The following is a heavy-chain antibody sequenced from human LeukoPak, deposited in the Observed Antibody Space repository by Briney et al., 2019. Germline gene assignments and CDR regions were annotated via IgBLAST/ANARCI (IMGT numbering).Heavy chain of an antibody. Sequence: SETLSLTCAVYGGSFSGYSWSWIRQPPGKGLEWIGEINHSGSTNYNPSLKSRVTISVDTSKTQFSLKLSSVTAASTAVYYCARAPRREYSYDHDYFDYWGQGTLVTVSS. D-gene: IGHD5-18*01. J-gene: IGHJ4*02. CDR1: GGSFSGYS. V-gene: IGHV4-34*01. CDR3: ARAPRREYSYDHDYFDY. CDR2: INHSGST.